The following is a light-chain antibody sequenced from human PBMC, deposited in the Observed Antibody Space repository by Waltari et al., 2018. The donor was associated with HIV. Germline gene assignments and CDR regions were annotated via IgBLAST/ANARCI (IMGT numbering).Light chain of an antibody. J-gene: IGKJ2*01. V-gene: IGKV4-1*01. CDR1: QSVLYSSNNKNY. Sequence: DIVMTQSPDSLSVSLGERATINCKSSQSVLYSSNNKNYLAWYQQKPGQPPKLLIYWASTRKSGVPNRFSGSVSGTDFTLTISSLRAEDVGIYYCQQYYTTPYAFGQGTKLEIK. CDR3: QQYYTTPYA. CDR2: WAS.